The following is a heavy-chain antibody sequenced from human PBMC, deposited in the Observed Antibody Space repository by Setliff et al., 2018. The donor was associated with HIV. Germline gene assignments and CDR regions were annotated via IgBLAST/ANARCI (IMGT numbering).Heavy chain of an antibody. V-gene: IGHV4-39*01. CDR3: ARRYSSSSEIQVDY. CDR2: THYTGST. CDR1: GGSTSSSCHY. Sequence: SETLSLTCTVSGGSTSSSCHYWGWLRQPPGKGLEWIGSTHYTGSTYYNPSLKSRVTISVDTSKNQFSLQLSSVTAADTAVYYCARRYSSSSEIQVDYWGQGTLVTVSS. J-gene: IGHJ4*02. D-gene: IGHD6-6*01.